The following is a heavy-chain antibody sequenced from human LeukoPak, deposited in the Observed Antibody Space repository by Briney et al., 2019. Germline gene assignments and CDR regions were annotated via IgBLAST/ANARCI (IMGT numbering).Heavy chain of an antibody. J-gene: IGHJ4*02. Sequence: ASVKVSCKVSGYTLTELSMHWVRQAPGKGREWMGGFDPEDGETIYAQKFQGRVTMTEDTYTDTAYMELSSLRSEDTAVYFCATDTGDSQLLLSSFNYWGQGTLVTVSS. CDR3: ATDTGDSQLLLSSFNY. D-gene: IGHD2-21*02. V-gene: IGHV1-24*01. CDR1: GYTLTELS. CDR2: FDPEDGET.